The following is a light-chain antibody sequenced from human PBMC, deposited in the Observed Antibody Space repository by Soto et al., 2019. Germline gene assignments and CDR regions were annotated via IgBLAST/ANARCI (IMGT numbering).Light chain of an antibody. J-gene: IGKJ5*01. CDR3: QQLNSYPFI. CDR2: AAS. Sequence: DIQLTQSPSFLSASVGDIVTITCRASQGIDTYLAWYQQKPGKAPKLLIYAASILQSGVPSRFIGSGSGTEFTLTISSLQPEDFATYYCQQLNSYPFIFGQGTRLEIK. CDR1: QGIDTY. V-gene: IGKV1-9*01.